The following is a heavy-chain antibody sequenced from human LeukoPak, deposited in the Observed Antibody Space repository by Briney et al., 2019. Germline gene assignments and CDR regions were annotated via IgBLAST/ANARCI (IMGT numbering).Heavy chain of an antibody. Sequence: GWSFAVYCEASGFRFGNAWRTWLRQDPGKRMEWVGRIKSKTDGGKTDYAAPVKGRFTISRDDSKNTLYLQMNSLKTGDTAVYYCTTVKPLGWGQGTLVTVSS. CDR2: IKSKTDGGKT. CDR1: GFRFGNAW. J-gene: IGHJ4*02. CDR3: TTVKPLG. V-gene: IGHV3-15*01.